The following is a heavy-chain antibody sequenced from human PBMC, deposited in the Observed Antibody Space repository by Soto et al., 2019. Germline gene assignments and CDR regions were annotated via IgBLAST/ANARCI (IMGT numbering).Heavy chain of an antibody. CDR2: LYWDDR. D-gene: IGHD4-17*01. V-gene: IGHV2-5*01. CDR3: AHYTVTTYMDV. CDR1: GFSLSTSGVG. J-gene: IGHJ6*03. Sequence: QITLRESGPTLVKPAQTLTLTCTFSGFSLSTSGVGVGWIRQPPGKALEWLGLLYWDDRRYSPSLRSRLTITKDTSKDQVVLTLTNLVPGDTATYFCAHYTVTTYMDVWGNGTTVTVSS.